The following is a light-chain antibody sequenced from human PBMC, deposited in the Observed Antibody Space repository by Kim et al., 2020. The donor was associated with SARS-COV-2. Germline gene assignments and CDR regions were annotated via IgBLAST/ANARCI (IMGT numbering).Light chain of an antibody. V-gene: IGLV1-44*01. CDR3: AVWDDILSSPV. CDR1: SSSIGKNT. CDR2: AYE. Sequence: GQRVTIACSGSSSSIGKNTVNGFQQFPGTAPKLLISAYEQRPSGIPDRFSGSKSGTSASLVISGLQSEDEADYYCAVWDDILSSPVFGGGTQLTVL. J-gene: IGLJ3*02.